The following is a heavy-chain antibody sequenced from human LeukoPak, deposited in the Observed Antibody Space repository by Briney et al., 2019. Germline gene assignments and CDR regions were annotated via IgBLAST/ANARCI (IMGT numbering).Heavy chain of an antibody. CDR1: GTTFSSYA. V-gene: IGHV3-23*01. D-gene: IGHD5-18*01. J-gene: IGHJ4*02. Sequence: PGESLRLSCAASGTTFSSYAMSWVRQAPGKGLEWVSVISGRGTSAYYADSVKGRFTISRDNSKNTLYLQMNSLRAEDTAVYYCAKSGQLWSPFDYWGQGTLVTVSS. CDR2: ISGRGTSA. CDR3: AKSGQLWSPFDY.